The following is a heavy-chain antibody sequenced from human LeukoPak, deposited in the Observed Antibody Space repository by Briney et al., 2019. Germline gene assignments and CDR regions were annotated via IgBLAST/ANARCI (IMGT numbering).Heavy chain of an antibody. D-gene: IGHD5-12*01. CDR3: ARCGGKWLHYMDV. V-gene: IGHV4-38-2*02. CDR1: GYSISSGYY. J-gene: IGHJ6*03. Sequence: SETLSLTCTVSGYSISSGYYWGWIRQPPGKGLEWIGSVYHSGSINYNPSLKSRVTISVDKSKNQFSLKLSSVTAADTAVYYCARCGGKWLHYMDVWGKGTTVTVSS. CDR2: VYHSGSI.